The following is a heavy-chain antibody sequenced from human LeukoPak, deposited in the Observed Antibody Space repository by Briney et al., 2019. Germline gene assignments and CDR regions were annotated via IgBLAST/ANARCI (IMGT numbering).Heavy chain of an antibody. CDR3: ARSYSNHLFGMDV. Sequence: GRSLRLSCAASGFTVSSYYMTWVSQAPGKGLEWVSVMYSGGSTYYADSVKGRVAISRDNSQNTVFLQMNSVRVEDTAVYYCARSYSNHLFGMDVWGQGTAVTVSS. D-gene: IGHD4-11*01. J-gene: IGHJ6*02. CDR2: MYSGGST. CDR1: GFTVSSYY. V-gene: IGHV3-66*01.